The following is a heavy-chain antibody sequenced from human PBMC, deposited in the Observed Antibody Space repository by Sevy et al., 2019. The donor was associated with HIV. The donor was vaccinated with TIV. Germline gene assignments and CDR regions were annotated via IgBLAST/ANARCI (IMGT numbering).Heavy chain of an antibody. J-gene: IGHJ6*02. CDR3: ARDHVKDGDLGDYYYFAMYV. V-gene: IGHV3-11*01. CDR2: ISGSDGTI. Sequence: GGSLRLSCAASGFTFSDYYMSWIRQAPGKGLEWISYISGSDGTIFYADSVKGRFTISRDNSKNSLYLQMSSLRAEDTAVYYCARDHVKDGDLGDYYYFAMYVWGQGTTVTVSS. CDR1: GFTFSDYY. D-gene: IGHD4-17*01.